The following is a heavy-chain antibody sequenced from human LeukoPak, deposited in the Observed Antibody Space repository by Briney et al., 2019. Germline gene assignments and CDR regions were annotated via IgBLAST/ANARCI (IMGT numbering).Heavy chain of an antibody. D-gene: IGHD3-10*02. CDR1: GFTFSSYG. CDR3: AELGITMIGGV. CDR2: ISSSSSYI. Sequence: GGSLRLSCAASGFTFSSYGMSWVRQAPGKGLEWVSSISSSSSYIYYADSVKGRFTISRDNAKNSLYLQMNSLRAEDTAVYYCAELGITMIGGVWGKGTTVTISS. J-gene: IGHJ6*04. V-gene: IGHV3-21*01.